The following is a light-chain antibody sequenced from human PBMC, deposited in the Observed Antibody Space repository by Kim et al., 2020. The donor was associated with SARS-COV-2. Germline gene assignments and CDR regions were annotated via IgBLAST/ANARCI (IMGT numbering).Light chain of an antibody. J-gene: IGLJ3*02. Sequence: QSALTQPRSVSVSPGQSVTISCTGTSSGVDSYKYVSWYQQHPGKAPKLMIYDVNERPSGVPDRFSGSNSDTTASLTISGLQAEDEADYYCCSYAGSYTWVFGGGTQLTVL. CDR3: CSYAGSYTWV. CDR1: SSGVDSYKY. V-gene: IGLV2-11*01. CDR2: DVN.